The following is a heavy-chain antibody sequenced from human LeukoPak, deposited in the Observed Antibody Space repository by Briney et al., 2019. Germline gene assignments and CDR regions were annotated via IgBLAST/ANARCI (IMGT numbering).Heavy chain of an antibody. J-gene: IGHJ4*02. CDR3: ARTPRGGSFSSFDY. Sequence: SCKASGYTFSSYGMHWVRQAPGKGLEWVAVISYDGSNKYYADSVKGRFTISRDNSKNTLYLQMNSLRAEDTAVYYCARTPRGGSFSSFDYWGQGTLVTVSS. CDR2: ISYDGSNK. CDR1: GYTFSSYG. D-gene: IGHD1-26*01. V-gene: IGHV3-30*19.